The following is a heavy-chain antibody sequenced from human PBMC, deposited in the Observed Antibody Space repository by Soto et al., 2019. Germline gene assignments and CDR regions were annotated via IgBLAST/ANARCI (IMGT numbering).Heavy chain of an antibody. CDR2: ISAYNGNT. Sequence: VASVKVSCKASGYTFTSYGISWVRQAPGQGLEWMGWISAYNGNTNYAQKLQGRVTMTTDTSTSTAYMELRSLRSDDTAVYYCARVPDYCSGGSCYSGWFDPWGQGTLVTVSS. V-gene: IGHV1-18*01. D-gene: IGHD2-15*01. CDR1: GYTFTSYG. CDR3: ARVPDYCSGGSCYSGWFDP. J-gene: IGHJ5*02.